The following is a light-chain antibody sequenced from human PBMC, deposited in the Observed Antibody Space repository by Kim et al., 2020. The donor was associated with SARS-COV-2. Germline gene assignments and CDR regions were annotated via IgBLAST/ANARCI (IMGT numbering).Light chain of an antibody. CDR3: QQYDNWPRT. V-gene: IGKV3-15*01. Sequence: VSPGERATLSCGASQSIGSNLAWFQRKPGQPPRLLIYAASTRATAIPARFSGSGSGTEFTLTISSLQSDDLAVYFCQQYDNWPRTFGQGTKVDIK. CDR2: AAS. CDR1: QSIGSN. J-gene: IGKJ1*01.